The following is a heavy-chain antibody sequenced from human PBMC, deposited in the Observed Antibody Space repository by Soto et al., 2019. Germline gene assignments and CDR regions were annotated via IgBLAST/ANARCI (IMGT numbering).Heavy chain of an antibody. D-gene: IGHD3-10*01. CDR2: IKTDASEK. J-gene: IGHJ4*02. V-gene: IGHV3-7*01. CDR3: VSDSGYGAGNSVTHYIDS. Sequence: RLSCAASGFYFHGDWMSWVRQAPGKGLEWLATIKTDASEKKYVDSVKGRFTMSRDNAKNSVYLQMPSLRTEETAVYYCVSDSGYGAGNSVTHYIDSWGQGTLVTVSS. CDR1: GFYFHGDW.